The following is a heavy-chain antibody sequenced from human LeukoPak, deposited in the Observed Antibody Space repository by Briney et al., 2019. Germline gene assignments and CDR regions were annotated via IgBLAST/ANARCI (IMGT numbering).Heavy chain of an antibody. CDR2: INGIGGST. D-gene: IGHD1-14*01. CDR3: AKPARTDYADY. CDR1: GFTFSNYA. Sequence: GGSLRLSCAASGFTFSNYAMNWVRQAPGKGLEWVSSINGIGGSTYYADSVKGRFTISRDNSKNTLYLQMNSLRAEDTAVYYCAKPARTDYADYWGQGTLVTVSS. J-gene: IGHJ4*02. V-gene: IGHV3-23*01.